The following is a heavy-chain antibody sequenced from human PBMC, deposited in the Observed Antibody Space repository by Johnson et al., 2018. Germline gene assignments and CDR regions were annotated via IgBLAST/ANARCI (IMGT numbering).Heavy chain of an antibody. CDR1: GFTFSSHG. Sequence: QVQLLESGGGLVKPGRSLRLSCAASGFTFSSHGMPWVRQAPGKGLAGVAVIWSDGSKKYYADSVQGRFTVSRDDSKNTLYLQRDSLRAEETAIYYCARDRGDCSGGSCWGYFLHWGQGTLVTVSS. CDR2: IWSDGSKK. V-gene: IGHV3-33*01. D-gene: IGHD2-15*01. CDR3: ARDRGDCSGGSCWGYFLH. J-gene: IGHJ1*01.